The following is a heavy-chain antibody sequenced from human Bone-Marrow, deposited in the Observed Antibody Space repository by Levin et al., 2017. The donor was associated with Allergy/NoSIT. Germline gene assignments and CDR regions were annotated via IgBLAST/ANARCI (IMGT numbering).Heavy chain of an antibody. V-gene: IGHV1-2*02. CDR2: INPNSGDT. CDR3: AARGYSRPYHNSNYMDV. CDR1: GYTFIDHY. J-gene: IGHJ6*03. D-gene: IGHD4-23*01. Sequence: ASVKVSCKASGYTFIDHYIYWVRQAPGQGLEWMGWINPNSGDTDYAQNFQGRVTMTRDTSINTAYMELTRLTSDDAAVYYCAARGYSRPYHNSNYMDVWGKGTTVTVSS.